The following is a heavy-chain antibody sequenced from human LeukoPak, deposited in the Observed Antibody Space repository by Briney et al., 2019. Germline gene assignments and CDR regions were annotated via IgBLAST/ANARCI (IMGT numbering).Heavy chain of an antibody. D-gene: IGHD3-22*01. Sequence: SVKVSCMASVGTFSSYAISWVRQAPGQGLEWVGRIIPILGIANYAQKFQGRVTITADKSTSTAYMELSSLRSEDTAVYYCARDRDYYDSSGDYWGQGTLVTVSS. J-gene: IGHJ4*02. V-gene: IGHV1-69*04. CDR3: ARDRDYYDSSGDY. CDR2: IIPILGIA. CDR1: VGTFSSYA.